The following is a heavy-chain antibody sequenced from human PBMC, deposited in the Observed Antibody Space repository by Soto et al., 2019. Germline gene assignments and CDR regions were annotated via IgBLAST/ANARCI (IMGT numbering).Heavy chain of an antibody. Sequence: PSETLSLTCTVSGGSISSGDYYWSWIRQPPGKGLEWIGEINHSGSTNYNPSLKSRVTISVDTSKNQFSLKLSSVTAADTAVYYCARERFLGRYYYYYYMDVWGKGTTVTVSS. CDR1: GGSISSGDYY. J-gene: IGHJ6*03. CDR3: ARERFLGRYYYYYYMDV. V-gene: IGHV4-39*07. CDR2: INHSGST.